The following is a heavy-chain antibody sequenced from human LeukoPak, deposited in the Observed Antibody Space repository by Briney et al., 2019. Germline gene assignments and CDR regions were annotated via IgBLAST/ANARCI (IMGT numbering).Heavy chain of an antibody. CDR2: IYYSGST. CDR1: GGSISSGGYY. Sequence: SQTLSLTCTVSGGSISSGGYYWSWIRQHPGKGLEWFGYIYYSGSTYYNPSLKSRVTISVDTSKNQFSLKLSSVTAADTAVYYCARGRLGYCTNGVCPYYFDYWGQGTLVTVSS. CDR3: ARGRLGYCTNGVCPYYFDY. D-gene: IGHD2-8*01. V-gene: IGHV4-31*03. J-gene: IGHJ4*02.